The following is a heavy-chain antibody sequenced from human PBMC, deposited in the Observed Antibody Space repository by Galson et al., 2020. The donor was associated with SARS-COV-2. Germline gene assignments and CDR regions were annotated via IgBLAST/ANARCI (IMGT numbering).Heavy chain of an antibody. J-gene: IGHJ4*02. D-gene: IGHD6-19*01. CDR3: ARDGHPIAVAGTPFGY. CDR1: GFTFSSYW. V-gene: IGHV3-7*01. Sequence: QLGESLKISCAASGFTFSSYWMSWVRQAPGKGLEWVANIQPDGSEKYYVDSVKGRFTISRDNAKNSLYLQMNSLRAEDTAVYYCARDGHPIAVAGTPFGYWGQGTLVTVSS. CDR2: IQPDGSEK.